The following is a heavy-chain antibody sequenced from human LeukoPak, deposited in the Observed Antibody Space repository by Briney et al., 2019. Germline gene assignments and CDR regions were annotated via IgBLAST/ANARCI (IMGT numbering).Heavy chain of an antibody. D-gene: IGHD3-3*01. CDR1: GFTFSSYA. Sequence: GGPLRLSCAASGFTFSSYAMHWVRQAPGKGLEYVSAISSNGGSTYYANSVKGRFTISRDNSKNTLYLQMGSLRAEDMAVYYCARAYYDFWSGMPENWFEPWGQGTLVTVAS. CDR2: ISSNGGST. CDR3: ARAYYDFWSGMPENWFEP. V-gene: IGHV3-64*01. J-gene: IGHJ5*02.